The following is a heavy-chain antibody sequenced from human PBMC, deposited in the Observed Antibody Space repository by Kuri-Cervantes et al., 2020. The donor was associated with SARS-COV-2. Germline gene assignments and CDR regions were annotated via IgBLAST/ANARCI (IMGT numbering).Heavy chain of an antibody. CDR1: GFTFSSYA. J-gene: IGHJ4*02. D-gene: IGHD4-17*01. CDR2: ISYDGSNK. V-gene: IGHV3-30-3*01. Sequence: GSLRLSCAASGFTFSSYAMHWVRQAPGKGLEWVAVISYDGSNKYYADSVKGRFTISRDNSKNTLYLQMNSLRAEDTAVYYCAKDRRGYGDYEALDYWGQGTLVTVSS. CDR3: AKDRRGYGDYEALDY.